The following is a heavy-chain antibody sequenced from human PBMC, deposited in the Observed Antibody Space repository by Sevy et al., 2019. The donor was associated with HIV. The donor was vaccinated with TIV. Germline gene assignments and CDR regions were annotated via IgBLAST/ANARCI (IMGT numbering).Heavy chain of an antibody. D-gene: IGHD3-22*01. Sequence: SETLSLTCTVSGGSISSGDYYWSWIRQPPGKGLEWIGYIYYSGSTYYNPSLKSRVTISVDTSKNQFSLNLSSVTAADTAVYYCARDYYDSSGYFATGYGMDVWGQGTTVTVSS. CDR1: GGSISSGDYY. J-gene: IGHJ6*02. V-gene: IGHV4-30-4*01. CDR3: ARDYYDSSGYFATGYGMDV. CDR2: IYYSGST.